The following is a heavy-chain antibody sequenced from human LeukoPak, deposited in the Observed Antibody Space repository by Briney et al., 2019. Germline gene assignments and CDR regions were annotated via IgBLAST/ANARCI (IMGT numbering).Heavy chain of an antibody. CDR1: GFTFSSHW. D-gene: IGHD1-14*01. J-gene: IGHJ4*02. Sequence: GGSLRLSCAASGFTFSSHWMSWVRQAPGKGLEWVANIKQDGSEKYYVDSVKGRFTISRDNAKNSLYLQMNSLRAEDTAVYYCARDGTGAVDYWGQGTLVTVSS. CDR3: ARDGTGAVDY. V-gene: IGHV3-7*01. CDR2: IKQDGSEK.